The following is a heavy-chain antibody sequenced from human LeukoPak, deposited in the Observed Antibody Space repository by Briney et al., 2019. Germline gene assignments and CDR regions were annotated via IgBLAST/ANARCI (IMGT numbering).Heavy chain of an antibody. Sequence: ASVKVSCKASGYTFTDYFIRWVRQAPGQGLEWMGWINPNIGDASYAQKFQDRVTMARERSINTAYMELSRLTSDDTAVYYCARMALDGGDSIGFDSWGQGTLVTVSS. CDR1: GYTFTDYF. D-gene: IGHD2-21*02. V-gene: IGHV1-2*02. CDR3: ARMALDGGDSIGFDS. CDR2: INPNIGDA. J-gene: IGHJ5*01.